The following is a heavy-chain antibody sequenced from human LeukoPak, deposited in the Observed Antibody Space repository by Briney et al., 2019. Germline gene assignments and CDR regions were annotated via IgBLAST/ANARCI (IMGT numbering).Heavy chain of an antibody. Sequence: KPGGSLRLSCAASGFTFSSYGMSWVRQAPGKRLEWISSITSSSTYVFYADSVKGRFTISRDNAKNSLYLQIDSLRAEDTAVYYCARVYYSSSYDYWYFDLWGRGTLVTVSS. J-gene: IGHJ2*01. D-gene: IGHD6-13*01. CDR1: GFTFSSYG. CDR2: ITSSSTYV. V-gene: IGHV3-21*01. CDR3: ARVYYSSSYDYWYFDL.